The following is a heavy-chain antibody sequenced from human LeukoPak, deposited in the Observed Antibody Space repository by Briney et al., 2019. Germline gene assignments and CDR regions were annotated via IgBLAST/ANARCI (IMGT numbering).Heavy chain of an antibody. CDR1: GYTFTSYY. CDR3: ARVHDFWSGLFDY. J-gene: IGHJ4*02. CDR2: INPLGGST. V-gene: IGHV1-46*01. Sequence: GASVKVSCKASGYTFTSYYIHWVRQAPGQGLECMGIINPLGGSTTYAHKFQDRVTMTRDASTSTVYMELSSLRSEDTAVYYCARVHDFWSGLFDYWGQGTLVTVSS. D-gene: IGHD3-3*01.